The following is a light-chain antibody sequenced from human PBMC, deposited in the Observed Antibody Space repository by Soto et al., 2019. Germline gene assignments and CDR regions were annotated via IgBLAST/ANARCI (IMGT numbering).Light chain of an antibody. CDR3: QQYDTYPQT. CDR1: QSISNW. CDR2: NTS. Sequence: DIQMTQSPSTLSASVGDRVSITCRASQSISNWLAWYQQNQGKAPKLLIFNTSTLESGVPSRISSGGSATEFTLNISSLQPDDFATYHCQQYDTYPQTFGQGTKVDIK. J-gene: IGKJ1*01. V-gene: IGKV1-5*03.